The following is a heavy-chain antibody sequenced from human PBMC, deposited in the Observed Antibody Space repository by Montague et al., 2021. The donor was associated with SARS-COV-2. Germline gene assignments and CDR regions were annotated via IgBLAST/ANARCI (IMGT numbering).Heavy chain of an antibody. V-gene: IGHV3-23*01. J-gene: IGHJ5*01. CDR1: GFTFTNYA. D-gene: IGHD2-2*01. Sequence: SLRLSCAASGFTFTNYAMAWVRQAPGRGLEWVSTISGYGDATYYADSAKGRFTISRDNSGDTVYLQIDYVRGEDTAVYFCARSGRTNVWYGEWFDSWGQGTLVTVSS. CDR3: ARSGRTNVWYGEWFDS. CDR2: ISGYGDAT.